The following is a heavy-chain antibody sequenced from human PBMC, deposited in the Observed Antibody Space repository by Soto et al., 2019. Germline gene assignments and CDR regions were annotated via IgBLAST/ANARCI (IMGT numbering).Heavy chain of an antibody. CDR3: ASRDYYYYYGMDV. CDR2: ISGSGGST. CDR1: GFTFSSYA. Sequence: QPGGSLRLSCAASGFTFSSYAMSWVRQAPGKGLEWVSAISGSGGSTYYADSVKGRFTISRDNSKDTLYLQMNSLRAEDTAVYYCASRDYYYYYGMDVWGQGTTVTVSS. J-gene: IGHJ6*02. V-gene: IGHV3-23*01.